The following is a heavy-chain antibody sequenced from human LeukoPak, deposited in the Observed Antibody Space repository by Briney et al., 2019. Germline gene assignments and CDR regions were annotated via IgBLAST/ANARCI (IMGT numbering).Heavy chain of an antibody. D-gene: IGHD6-13*01. Sequence: SETLSLTCTVSGGSIRSSTDYWGWIRQPPGKELEWIGSIYYSGSTYYNPSLKSRVTISVDTSKNQFSLKLSSVTAADTAVYYCARDMYSSSWYYFDYWGQGTLVTVSS. CDR1: GGSIRSSTDY. V-gene: IGHV4-39*07. CDR2: IYYSGST. J-gene: IGHJ4*02. CDR3: ARDMYSSSWYYFDY.